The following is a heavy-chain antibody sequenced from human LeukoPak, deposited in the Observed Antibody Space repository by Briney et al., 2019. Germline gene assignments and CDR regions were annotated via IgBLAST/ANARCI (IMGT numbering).Heavy chain of an antibody. V-gene: IGHV3-74*01. CDR3: ARVSMTTMYYFDY. CDR2: INSDGSST. D-gene: IGHD5-24*01. CDR1: GFIFSNAL. J-gene: IGHJ4*02. Sequence: PGGSLRLSCAASGFIFSNALMTWVRQAPGKGLEWVSRINSDGSSTSYADSVKGRFTISRDNAKNTLYLQMNSLRAEDTAVYYCARVSMTTMYYFDYWGQGTLVTVSS.